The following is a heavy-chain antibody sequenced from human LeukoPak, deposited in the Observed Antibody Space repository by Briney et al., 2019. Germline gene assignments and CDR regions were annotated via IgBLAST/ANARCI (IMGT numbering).Heavy chain of an antibody. D-gene: IGHD3-22*01. CDR1: GYTFTSSY. V-gene: IGHV1-46*01. CDR2: INPSGGNT. Sequence: ASVKVSCKASGYTFTSSYMHWVRQAPGQGLEWMGIINPSGGNTTYAQKFQGRVTMTRDMSTSTVYMELSSLRSEDTAVYYCARGEYYESSGYYHYDYWGQGTLVTVSS. J-gene: IGHJ4*02. CDR3: ARGEYYESSGYYHYDY.